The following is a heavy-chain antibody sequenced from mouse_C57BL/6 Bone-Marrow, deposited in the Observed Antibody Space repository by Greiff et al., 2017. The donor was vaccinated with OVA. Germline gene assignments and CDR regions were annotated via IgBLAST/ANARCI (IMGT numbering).Heavy chain of an antibody. CDR3: ARDYGSSYDGYYAMDY. J-gene: IGHJ4*01. Sequence: QVQLQQPGAELVMPGASVKLSCKASGYTFTSYWMHWVKQRPGQGLEWIGEIDPSDSYTNYNQKFKGKSTLTVDKSSSTAYMQLSSLTSEDSAVYDCARDYGSSYDGYYAMDYWGQGTSVTVSS. D-gene: IGHD1-1*01. CDR2: IDPSDSYT. CDR1: GYTFTSYW. V-gene: IGHV1-69*01.